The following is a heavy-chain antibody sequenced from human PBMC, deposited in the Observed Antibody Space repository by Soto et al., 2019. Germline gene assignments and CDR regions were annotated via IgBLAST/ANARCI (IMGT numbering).Heavy chain of an antibody. CDR1: GGSISSSSYY. CDR2: IYYSGST. J-gene: IGHJ4*02. CDR3: ARYTSRGWYGGRYRGY. V-gene: IGHV4-39*01. Sequence: QLQLQESGPGLVKPSETLSLTCTVSGGSISSSSYYWGWIRQPPGKGLEWIGSIYYSGSTYYNPSLKSRVTISVDPSETPFSRTLSSVTAADTAVYYCARYTSRGWYGGRYRGYWGQGTLVTVSS. D-gene: IGHD6-19*01.